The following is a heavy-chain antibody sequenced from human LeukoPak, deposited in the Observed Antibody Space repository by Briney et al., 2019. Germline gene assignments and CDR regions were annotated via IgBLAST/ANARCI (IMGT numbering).Heavy chain of an antibody. V-gene: IGHV3-21*01. Sequence: GGSLRLSCAASGFTFSSYSMNWVRQAPGKGLEWVSSISSSSSYIYYADSVKGRFTISRDNAKNSLYLQMNSLRAEDTAVYYCASSAPSDAFDIWGQGTMVTVSS. CDR1: GFTFSSYS. J-gene: IGHJ3*02. CDR3: ASSAPSDAFDI. D-gene: IGHD3-10*01. CDR2: ISSSSSYI.